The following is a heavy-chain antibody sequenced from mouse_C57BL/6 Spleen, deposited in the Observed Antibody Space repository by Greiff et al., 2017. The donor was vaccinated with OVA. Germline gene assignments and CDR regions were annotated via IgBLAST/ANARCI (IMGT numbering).Heavy chain of an antibody. V-gene: IGHV1-50*01. CDR1: GYTFTSYW. D-gene: IGHD3-3*01. CDR3: AKRGTGYAMDY. CDR2: IDPSDSYT. Sequence: QVQLQQPGAELVKPGASVKLSCKASGYTFTSYWMQWVKQRPGQGLEWIGEIDPSDSYTNYNQKFKGKATLTVDTSSSTAYMQLSSLTSEDSAVDYWAKRGTGYAMDYWGQGTSVTVSS. J-gene: IGHJ4*01.